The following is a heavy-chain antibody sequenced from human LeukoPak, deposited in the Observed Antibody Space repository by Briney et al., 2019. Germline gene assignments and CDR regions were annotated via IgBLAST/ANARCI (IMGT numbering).Heavy chain of an antibody. CDR1: GGSISSGGYS. CDR2: IYHSGST. CDR3: ARGIAAAGFDY. J-gene: IGHJ4*02. V-gene: IGHV4-30-2*01. D-gene: IGHD6-13*01. Sequence: SETLSLTCAVSGGSISSGGYSWSWIRQPPGKGLEWIGYIYHSGSTYYHPSLKSRVTISVDRSTNQFSLKLSSVTAADTAVYYCARGIAAAGFDYWGQGTLVTVSS.